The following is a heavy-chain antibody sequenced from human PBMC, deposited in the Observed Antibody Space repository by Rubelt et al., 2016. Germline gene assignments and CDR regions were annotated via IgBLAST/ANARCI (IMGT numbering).Heavy chain of an antibody. CDR1: GYTFTGYY. D-gene: IGHD3-22*01. CDR3: ARFAIGGHSSGYLFDY. J-gene: IGHJ4*02. V-gene: IGHV1-2*02. CDR2: IHPNSGGT. Sequence: QVQLVQSGAEVKKPGASVKVSCKASGYTFTGYYMHWVRQAPGQRLEWIGWIHPNSGGTNYAQKFQGRGTRTRDTSISTAYMELSRLRSDDTAVYYCARFAIGGHSSGYLFDYWGQGTLVTVSS.